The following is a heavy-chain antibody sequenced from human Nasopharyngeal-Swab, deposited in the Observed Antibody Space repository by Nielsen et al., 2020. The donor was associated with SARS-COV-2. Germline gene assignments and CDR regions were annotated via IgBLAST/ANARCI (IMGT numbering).Heavy chain of an antibody. CDR2: MNPNSGNT. CDR1: GYTFTSYD. D-gene: IGHD3-22*01. CDR3: ARVGITMIVVASDAFDI. J-gene: IGHJ3*02. Sequence: ASVKVSCKASGYTFTSYDINWVRQATGQGLEWMGWMNPNSGNTGYAQKFQGRVTMTGNTSISTAYMELSSLRSEDTAVYYCARVGITMIVVASDAFDIWGQGTMVTVSS. V-gene: IGHV1-8*01.